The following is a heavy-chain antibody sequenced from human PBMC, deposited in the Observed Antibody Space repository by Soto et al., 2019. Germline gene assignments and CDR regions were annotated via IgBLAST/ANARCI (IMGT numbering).Heavy chain of an antibody. CDR1: GGTFSSYA. Sequence: SVKVSCKASGGTFSSYAISWVRQAPGQGLEWMGGIIPIFGTANYAQKFQGRVTITADESASTAYMELSSLRSEDTAVYYCARDQYYDILTGYYVYWYFDLWGRGTLVTVSS. J-gene: IGHJ2*01. CDR3: ARDQYYDILTGYYVYWYFDL. V-gene: IGHV1-69*13. D-gene: IGHD3-9*01. CDR2: IIPIFGTA.